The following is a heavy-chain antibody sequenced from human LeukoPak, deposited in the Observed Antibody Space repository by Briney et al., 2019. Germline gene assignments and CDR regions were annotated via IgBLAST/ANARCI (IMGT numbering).Heavy chain of an antibody. J-gene: IGHJ4*02. Sequence: GASVKVSCKASGYTFTGYYMHWVRQAPGQGLEWMGWINPDSGGTNYAQKFQGRVTMTRDTSISTAYMELSRLRSDDTAVYYCATSRGSWPDYFDYWGQGTLVTVSS. CDR2: INPDSGGT. V-gene: IGHV1-2*02. CDR3: ATSRGSWPDYFDY. CDR1: GYTFTGYY. D-gene: IGHD6-13*01.